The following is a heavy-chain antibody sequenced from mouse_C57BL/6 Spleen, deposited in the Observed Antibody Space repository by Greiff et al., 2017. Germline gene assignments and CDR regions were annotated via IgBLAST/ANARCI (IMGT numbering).Heavy chain of an antibody. Sequence: EVQGVESGPELVKPGASVKIPCKASGYTFTDYNMDWVKQSHGKSLEWIGDINPNNGGTIYNQKFKGKATLTVDKSSSTAYMELRSLTSEDTAVYYCARATDDYDGLWYFDVWGTGTTVTVSS. CDR1: GYTFTDYN. V-gene: IGHV1-18*01. D-gene: IGHD2-4*01. CDR3: ARATDDYDGLWYFDV. CDR2: INPNNGGT. J-gene: IGHJ1*03.